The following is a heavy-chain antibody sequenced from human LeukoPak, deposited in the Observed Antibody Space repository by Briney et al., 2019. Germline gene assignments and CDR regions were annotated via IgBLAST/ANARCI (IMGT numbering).Heavy chain of an antibody. CDR2: ISAYNGNT. V-gene: IGHV1-18*01. Sequence: GASVTVSCKAYGFTFTSSAVQWVRQAPGQGLEWMGWISAYNGNTNYAQKLQGRVTMTTDTSTSTAYMELRSLRSDDTAVYYCARDRGGFANDFWSGYYTAYYYYGMDVWGQGTTVTVSS. D-gene: IGHD3-3*01. CDR1: GFTFTSSA. CDR3: ARDRGGFANDFWSGYYTAYYYYGMDV. J-gene: IGHJ6*02.